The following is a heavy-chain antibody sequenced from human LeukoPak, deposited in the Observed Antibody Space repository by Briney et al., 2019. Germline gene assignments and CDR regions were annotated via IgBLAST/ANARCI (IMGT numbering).Heavy chain of an antibody. V-gene: IGHV3-30*02. CDR3: AAQSSSWYSSDAFDI. Sequence: GGSLRLSCAASGFTSSSYGMHWVRQAPGKGLEWVAFIRYDGSNKYYADSVKGRFTISRDNSKNTPYLQMNSLRAEDTAVYYCAAQSSSWYSSDAFDIWGQGTMVTVSS. CDR2: IRYDGSNK. CDR1: GFTSSSYG. J-gene: IGHJ3*02. D-gene: IGHD6-13*01.